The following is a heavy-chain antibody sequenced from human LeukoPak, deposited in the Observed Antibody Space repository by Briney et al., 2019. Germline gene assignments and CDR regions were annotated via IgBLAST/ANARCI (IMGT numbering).Heavy chain of an antibody. D-gene: IGHD1-26*01. CDR1: GFTFSSYW. CDR3: ARDRGTYRPIDY. J-gene: IGHJ4*02. Sequence: GGSLRLSCAASGFTFSSYWMSWVRQAPGKGLEWVANIKQDGSEKYYVDSVKGRFTISRDNAQNSLYLQMNSLRAEDTAIYYCARDRGTYRPIDYWGQGTLVTVSS. CDR2: IKQDGSEK. V-gene: IGHV3-7*03.